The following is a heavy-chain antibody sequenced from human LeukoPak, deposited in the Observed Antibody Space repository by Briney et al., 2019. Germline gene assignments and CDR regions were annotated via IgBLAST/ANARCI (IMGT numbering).Heavy chain of an antibody. CDR3: ARDRYITRSWGYDFDY. D-gene: IGHD6-13*01. CDR2: IKQDGSGK. CDR1: GFTFSSYW. J-gene: IGHJ4*02. V-gene: IGHV3-7*01. Sequence: GGSLRLSCAVSGFTFSSYWMSWVRQAPGKGLEWVANIKQDGSGKYYVDSVKGRFTISRDNAKNSLYLQMNTLRAEDTAVYYCARDRYITRSWGYDFDYWGQGTLVTVSS.